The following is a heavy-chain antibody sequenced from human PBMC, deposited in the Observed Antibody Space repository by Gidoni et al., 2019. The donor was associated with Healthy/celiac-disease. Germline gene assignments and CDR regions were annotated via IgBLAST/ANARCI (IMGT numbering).Heavy chain of an antibody. CDR2: INTIFGTA. CDR3: ASDPLPGIEADGNSPRFDY. V-gene: IGHV1-69*01. Sequence: VPLVQSGAAVTKPGSSVKVSCKASVGPFRSYPISWVRQATGQGLEWMGGINTIFGTANDAQKFQGRVTITADESTSTAYMELSSLRSEDTAVYYGASDPLPGIEADGNSPRFDYWGQGTLVTVSS. CDR1: VGPFRSYP. D-gene: IGHD6-13*01. J-gene: IGHJ4*02.